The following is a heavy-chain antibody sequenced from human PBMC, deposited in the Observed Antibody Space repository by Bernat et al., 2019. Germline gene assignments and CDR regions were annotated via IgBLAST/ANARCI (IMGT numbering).Heavy chain of an antibody. Sequence: EVQLVESGGGLVQPGGSLRLSCSASGFTFSSYAMHWVRQAPGKGLEYVPAISSNGGSTYYADSVKGRFTISRDNSKNTLYLQMSSLRAEDTAVYYCVRAYDSSGYYYAEEYFQHWGQGTLVTVSS. CDR3: VRAYDSSGYYYAEEYFQH. V-gene: IGHV3-64D*06. J-gene: IGHJ1*01. CDR2: ISSNGGST. D-gene: IGHD3-22*01. CDR1: GFTFSSYA.